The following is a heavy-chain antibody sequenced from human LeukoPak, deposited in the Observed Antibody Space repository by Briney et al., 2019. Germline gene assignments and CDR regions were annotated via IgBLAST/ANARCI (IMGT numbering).Heavy chain of an antibody. CDR1: GDSINSLDL. CDR3: ARGMKWFDP. CDR2: IYYSGST. Sequence: SETLSLTCTVSGDSINSLDLWSWVRQPPGKGLEWIGYIYYSGSTNYNPSLKSRVTISVDTSKNQFSLKLSSVTAADTAVYYCARGMKWFDPWGQGTLVTVSS. V-gene: IGHV4-59*11. J-gene: IGHJ5*02.